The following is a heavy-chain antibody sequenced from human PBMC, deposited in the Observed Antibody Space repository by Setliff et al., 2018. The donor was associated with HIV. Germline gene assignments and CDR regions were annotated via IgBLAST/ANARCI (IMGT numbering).Heavy chain of an antibody. CDR2: IYYNGVT. Sequence: SETLSLTCTVSGGSVTRHYWTWIRQPPEKGLEWIGYIYYNGVTTYNPSLKSRVTISADTSKNQFSLKLTSVTAADTAVYYCARGILVDPTRFDYWGQGTQVTVSS. J-gene: IGHJ4*02. D-gene: IGHD1-26*01. CDR3: ARGILVDPTRFDY. V-gene: IGHV4-59*02. CDR1: GGSVTRHY.